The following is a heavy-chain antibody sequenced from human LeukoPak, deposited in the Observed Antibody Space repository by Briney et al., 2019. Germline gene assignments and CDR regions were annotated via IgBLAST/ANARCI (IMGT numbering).Heavy chain of an antibody. CDR1: GFSFSSYA. CDR2: ISGSGTNA. D-gene: IGHD3-10*01. J-gene: IGHJ4*02. Sequence: GGSLRLSCAASGFSFSSYAMSWVRQTAGKGLQWVSAISGSGTNAYYADSVKGRFTISRDNAKNSLYLQMNSLRVEDTAVYYCAKVAKYYYGSETYYFFEHWGQGTPVTASS. CDR3: AKVAKYYYGSETYYFFEH. V-gene: IGHV3-23*01.